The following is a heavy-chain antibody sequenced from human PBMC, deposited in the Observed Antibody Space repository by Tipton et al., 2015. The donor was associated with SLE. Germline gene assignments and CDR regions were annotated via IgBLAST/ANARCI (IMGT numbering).Heavy chain of an antibody. CDR3: ARARGDCSGTSCYSDY. CDR2: INHSGST. V-gene: IGHV4-34*01. Sequence: LRLSCAASGFTFSDYYMSWIRQAPGKVLEWIGEINHSGSTNYNPSLKSRVTISVDTSKNQFSLKLSSVTAADTAVYYCARARGDCSGTSCYSDYWGQGTLVTVSS. CDR1: GFTFSDYY. D-gene: IGHD2-15*01. J-gene: IGHJ4*02.